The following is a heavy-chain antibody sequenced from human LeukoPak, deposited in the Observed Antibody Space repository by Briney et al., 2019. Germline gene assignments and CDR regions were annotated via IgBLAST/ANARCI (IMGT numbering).Heavy chain of an antibody. Sequence: GGSLRLSCAASGFTFSSYSMNWVRQAPGKGLEWVSSISSSSSYIYYADSVRGRFTISRDNAENSLYLQMNSLRDEDTAVYYCARDPYSGGYGAYYYYMDVWGKGTTVTVSS. CDR2: ISSSSSYI. J-gene: IGHJ6*03. V-gene: IGHV3-21*01. CDR1: GFTFSSYS. D-gene: IGHD6-19*01. CDR3: ARDPYSGGYGAYYYYMDV.